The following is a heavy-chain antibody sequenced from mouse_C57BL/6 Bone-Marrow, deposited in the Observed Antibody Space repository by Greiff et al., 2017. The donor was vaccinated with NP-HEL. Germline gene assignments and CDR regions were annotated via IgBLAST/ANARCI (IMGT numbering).Heavy chain of an antibody. CDR2: IDPSDSYT. V-gene: IGHV1-69*01. D-gene: IGHD2-5*01. Sequence: QVQLQQPGAELVMPGASVKLSCKASGYTFTSYWMHWVKQRPGQGLEWIGEIDPSDSYTNYHQKFKGKSTLTVDKSSSTAYMQLSSLTSEDSAVYYCAREGYSNYDFDYWGQGTTLTVSS. CDR3: AREGYSNYDFDY. J-gene: IGHJ2*01. CDR1: GYTFTSYW.